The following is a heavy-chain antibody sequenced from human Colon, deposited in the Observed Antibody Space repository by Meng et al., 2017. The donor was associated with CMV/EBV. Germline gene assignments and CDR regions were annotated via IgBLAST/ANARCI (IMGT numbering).Heavy chain of an antibody. CDR3: ARVQHYYDTSGYYLLDY. J-gene: IGHJ4*02. V-gene: IGHV3-7*01. Sequence: GESLKISCAASGFSFTSFWMAWVRQAPGKGLEWVASIRQGGGETYYGDSMKDRFTISRDNDNDSLFLQMSSLRVEDTAVYYCARVQHYYDTSGYYLLDYWGQGTLVTVSS. D-gene: IGHD3-22*01. CDR1: GFSFTSFW. CDR2: IRQGGGET.